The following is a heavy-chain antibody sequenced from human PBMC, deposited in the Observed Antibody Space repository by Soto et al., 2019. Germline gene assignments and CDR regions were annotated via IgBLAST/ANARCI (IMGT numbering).Heavy chain of an antibody. J-gene: IGHJ6*02. Sequence: PGESLKISCKGSGYSFTSYWIGWVRQMPGKGLEWMGIIYPGDSDTRYSPSFQGQVTISADKSISTAYLQWSSLKASDTAMYYCARFPGAVMYCGGDCYSLYYYGMDVWGQGTTVTVS. CDR1: GYSFTSYW. CDR2: IYPGDSDT. V-gene: IGHV5-51*01. D-gene: IGHD2-21*02. CDR3: ARFPGAVMYCGGDCYSLYYYGMDV.